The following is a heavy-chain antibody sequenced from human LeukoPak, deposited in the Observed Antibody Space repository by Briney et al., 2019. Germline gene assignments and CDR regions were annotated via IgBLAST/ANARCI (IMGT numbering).Heavy chain of an antibody. CDR1: GGSFSGYY. J-gene: IGHJ4*02. Sequence: SETLSLTCAVYGGSFSGYYWSWIRQPPGKGLEWIGEINHSGSTNYNPSLKSRVTISVDTSKNQFSLKLSSVTAADTAVCYCARCDGDGDYPLDYWGQGTLVTVSS. CDR3: ARCDGDGDYPLDY. CDR2: INHSGST. D-gene: IGHD4-17*01. V-gene: IGHV4-34*01.